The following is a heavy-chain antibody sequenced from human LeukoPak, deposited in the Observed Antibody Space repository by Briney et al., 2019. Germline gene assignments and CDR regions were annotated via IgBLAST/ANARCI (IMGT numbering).Heavy chain of an antibody. D-gene: IGHD6-19*01. J-gene: IGHJ3*02. CDR1: GFTFSSYA. V-gene: IGHV3-23*01. CDR3: AKKSSPGLARGAFDI. CDR2: ISGSGGST. Sequence: GGSLRLSCAASGFTFSSYAMSWDRQAPGKGLEWVSAISGSGGSTYYADSVKGRFTISRDNSKNTLYLQMNSLRAEDTAVYYCAKKSSPGLARGAFDIWGQGTMATVSS.